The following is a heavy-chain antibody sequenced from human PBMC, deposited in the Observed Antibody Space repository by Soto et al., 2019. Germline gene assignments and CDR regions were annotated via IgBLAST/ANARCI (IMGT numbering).Heavy chain of an antibody. CDR1: GGTFSSYA. CDR3: ARTGVVPAAIGYYYYGMDV. Sequence: QVQLVQSGAEVKKPGSSVKVSCKASGGTFSSYAISWVRQAPGQGLEWIGGIIPIFGTANYAQKFQGRVTITADESTSTAYMELSSLRSEDTAVYYCARTGVVPAAIGYYYYGMDVWGQGTTVTVSS. J-gene: IGHJ6*02. D-gene: IGHD2-2*01. CDR2: IIPIFGTA. V-gene: IGHV1-69*01.